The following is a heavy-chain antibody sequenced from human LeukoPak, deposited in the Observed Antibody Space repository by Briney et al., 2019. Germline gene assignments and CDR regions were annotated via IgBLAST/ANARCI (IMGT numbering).Heavy chain of an antibody. CDR2: IKQDGSEK. CDR3: ARSAWYWSLYYYYGMDV. J-gene: IGHJ6*02. Sequence: PGGSLRLSCAASGFTFSSYWMSWVRQAPGKGLEWVANIKQDGSEKYYVDSVKGRFTISRDNAKNSLYLQMNSLRAEDTAVYYCARSAWYWSLYYYYGMDVWGQGTTVTVSS. V-gene: IGHV3-7*01. D-gene: IGHD2-8*02. CDR1: GFTFSSYW.